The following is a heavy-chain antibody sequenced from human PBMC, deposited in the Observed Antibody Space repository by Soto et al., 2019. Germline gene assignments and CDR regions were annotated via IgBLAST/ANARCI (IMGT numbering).Heavy chain of an antibody. CDR1: GYTLTELS. V-gene: IGHV1-24*01. Sequence: QVQLVQSGAEVKKPGASVKVSCKVSGYTLTELSMHWVRQAPGKGLEWMGGFDPEDGETIYAQKFQGRVTMTEDTSTDTAYMELSSLRSEDTAVYYCATGYSYGTQDEPGKKNWFDPWGQGTLVTVSS. D-gene: IGHD5-18*01. J-gene: IGHJ5*02. CDR2: FDPEDGET. CDR3: ATGYSYGTQDEPGKKNWFDP.